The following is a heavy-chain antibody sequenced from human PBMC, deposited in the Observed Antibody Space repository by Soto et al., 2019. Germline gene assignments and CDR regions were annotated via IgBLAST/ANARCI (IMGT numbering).Heavy chain of an antibody. V-gene: IGHV4-31*03. CDR2: ISHSGAT. J-gene: IGHJ4*02. CDR3: SRGDY. Sequence: QVQLQESGPRLVRPSQTLSPTCTVSGESIDTAGYYWTWIRQRPGKGLEWLGFISHSGATYYNSSVKRRHSISLDTSQNQFSRKVSAQTAGDTAVYFCSRGDYWGQGMLVTVSS. CDR1: GESIDTAGYY.